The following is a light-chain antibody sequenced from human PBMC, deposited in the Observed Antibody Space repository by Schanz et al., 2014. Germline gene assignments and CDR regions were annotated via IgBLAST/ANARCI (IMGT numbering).Light chain of an antibody. CDR3: SSYTSSSTLI. J-gene: IGLJ2*01. CDR2: DVS. V-gene: IGLV2-14*01. Sequence: QSALTQPASVSGSPGQSITISCTGTSSDVGGYDFVSWYQQHPGTAPKLMIYDVSKRPSGVPDRFSGSKSGNTASLTISGLQTEDEADYYCSSYTSSSTLIFGGGTKLTVL. CDR1: SSDVGGYDF.